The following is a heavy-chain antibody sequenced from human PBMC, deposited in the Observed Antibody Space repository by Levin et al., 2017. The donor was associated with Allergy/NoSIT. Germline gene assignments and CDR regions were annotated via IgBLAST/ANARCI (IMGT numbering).Heavy chain of an antibody. CDR1: GGSFSGYY. J-gene: IGHJ4*02. CDR3: ARSGRYSYGFFDY. CDR2: INHSGST. V-gene: IGHV4-34*01. D-gene: IGHD5-18*01. Sequence: PSETLSLTCAVYGGSFSGYYWSWIRQPPGKGLEWIGEINHSGSTNYNPSLKSRVTISVDTSKNQFSLKLSSVTAADTAVYYCARSGRYSYGFFDYWGQGTLVTVSS.